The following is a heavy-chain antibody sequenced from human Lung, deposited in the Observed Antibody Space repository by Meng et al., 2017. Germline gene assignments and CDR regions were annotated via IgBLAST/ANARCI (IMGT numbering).Heavy chain of an antibody. V-gene: IGHV4-34*01. CDR1: GGSFSDYY. CDR3: ARGLGEAVVPRTMFDY. J-gene: IGHJ4*02. D-gene: IGHD2-2*01. CDR2: IYHSGGT. Sequence: VQLQPGGEGLLKPSETLSLTCVVSGGSFSDYYWSWIRQPPGKGLEWIGEIYHSGGTKYNPSLKSRVTISVDKSKNQFSLKLSSVTAADTAVYYCARGLGEAVVPRTMFDYWGQGTLVTVSS.